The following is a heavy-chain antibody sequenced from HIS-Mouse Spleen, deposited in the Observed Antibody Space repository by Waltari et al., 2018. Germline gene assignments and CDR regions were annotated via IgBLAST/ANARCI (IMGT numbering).Heavy chain of an antibody. J-gene: IGHJ3*02. V-gene: IGHV1-8*01. CDR3: ARWEYCSGGSCQSAFDI. Sequence: QVQLVQSGAEGKKPGASVKVSCKASGYTFTSYDLNWVRQATGQGLEWMGWMNPNSGNTGYAQKFQGRVTMTRNTSISTAYMELSSLRSEDTAVYYCARWEYCSGGSCQSAFDIWGQGTMVTVSS. CDR2: MNPNSGNT. CDR1: GYTFTSYD. D-gene: IGHD2-15*01.